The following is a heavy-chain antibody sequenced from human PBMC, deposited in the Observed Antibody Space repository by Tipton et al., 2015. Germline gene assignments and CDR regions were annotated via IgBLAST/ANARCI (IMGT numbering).Heavy chain of an antibody. Sequence: GLVKPSETLSLTCAVSGYSISRGYYWGWIRQPPGKGLEWIGAISHSGSTYYNPPLKSRVTISADTPKNRFSLKLTSVTAADTAFYYCARGDDSTSMATGFDYWGQGALVTVSS. CDR1: GYSISRGYY. CDR2: ISHSGST. V-gene: IGHV4-38-2*01. CDR3: ARGDDSTSMATGFDY. D-gene: IGHD5-18*01. J-gene: IGHJ4*02.